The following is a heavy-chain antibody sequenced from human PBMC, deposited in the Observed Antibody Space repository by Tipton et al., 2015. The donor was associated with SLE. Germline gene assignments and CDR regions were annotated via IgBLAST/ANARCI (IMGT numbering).Heavy chain of an antibody. D-gene: IGHD6-6*01. CDR1: GFTFSNYH. V-gene: IGHV3-21*01. Sequence: VQLVQSGGGLVKPGGSLRLSCAASGFTFSNYHMTWVRQAPGKGLEWVSSIPSSGYTYYADSVQGRFTISRDNAKNSLFLQMNSLSPEDTAVYFCARVRSIAARPLDYWGQGTLVTVSS. J-gene: IGHJ4*02. CDR3: ARVRSIAARPLDY. CDR2: IPSSGYT.